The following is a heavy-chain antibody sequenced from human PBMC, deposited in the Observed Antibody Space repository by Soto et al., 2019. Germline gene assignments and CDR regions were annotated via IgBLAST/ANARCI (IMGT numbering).Heavy chain of an antibody. CDR3: ARVGGNWNDDYFDY. CDR2: MNPTSGDT. CDR1: GYTFTNYD. J-gene: IGHJ4*02. V-gene: IGHV1-8*01. Sequence: QVQLVQSGAEVKKPGASVKVSCKASGYTFTNYDINWVRQAAGQGPEWMRWMNPTSGDTGYAQNFQVRVTMTRHTSIRTAYMELSSLRSEGRAVYYCARVGGNWNDDYFDYWGQGTLVTVSS. D-gene: IGHD1-1*01.